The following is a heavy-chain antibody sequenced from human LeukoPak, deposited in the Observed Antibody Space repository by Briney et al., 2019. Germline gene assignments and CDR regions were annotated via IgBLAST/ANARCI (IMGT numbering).Heavy chain of an antibody. CDR3: ARGRRPDASDS. CDR2: SRNRAKSYTT. Sequence: GGALRLSCAVSGFTFSDHYMDWVRQAPGKGLEWVGRSRNRAKSYTTDYAASVKGRFTISRDNAKNSLYLQMNSLRAEDTAVYYCARGRRPDASDSWGQGTRVTVSS. V-gene: IGHV3-72*01. CDR1: GFTFSDHY. J-gene: IGHJ3*02.